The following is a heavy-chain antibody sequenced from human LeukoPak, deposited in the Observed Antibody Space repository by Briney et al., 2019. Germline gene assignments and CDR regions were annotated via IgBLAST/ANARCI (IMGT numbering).Heavy chain of an antibody. J-gene: IGHJ4*02. CDR2: IYYRGST. CDR1: GGSISSSSYY. CDR3: ARGRYYFDY. Sequence: SETLSLTCTVSGGSISSSSYYWGWIRQPPGKGREWIGSIYYRGSTYYNPSLKIRVTISIDTSKNQFSLKLSSVTAADTAVYYCARGRYYFDYWGQGTLVTVSS. V-gene: IGHV4-39*07.